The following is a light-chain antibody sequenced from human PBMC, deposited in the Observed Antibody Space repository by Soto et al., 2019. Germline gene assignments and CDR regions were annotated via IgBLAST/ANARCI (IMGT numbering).Light chain of an antibody. J-gene: IGLJ3*02. CDR1: RSDVGSYNV. CDR3: CSYAGSSTGV. V-gene: IGLV2-23*01. CDR2: EGS. Sequence: QSALTQPASVSGSPGQSITISCTGTRSDVGSYNVVSWYQQHPGKAPKVMIYEGSKRPSGVSKRFSGSKTGNTASLTISGLQAEDEADYYCCSYAGSSTGVIGGGTKLTVL.